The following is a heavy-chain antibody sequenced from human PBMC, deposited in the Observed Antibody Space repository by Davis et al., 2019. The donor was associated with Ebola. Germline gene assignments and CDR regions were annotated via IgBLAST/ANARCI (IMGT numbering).Heavy chain of an antibody. CDR2: LAPSGDFT. V-gene: IGHV1-46*01. Sequence: AASVKVSCKASGYTFTDYYMNWVRHAPGQGLEWMGILAPSGDFTRFSPQFQGRITLTTDTPTNTVYMELTSLKSEDTAVYYCARALDRLLDFDYWGQGTLVTVSS. J-gene: IGHJ4*02. CDR3: ARALDRLLDFDY. CDR1: GYTFTDYY. D-gene: IGHD3-3*01.